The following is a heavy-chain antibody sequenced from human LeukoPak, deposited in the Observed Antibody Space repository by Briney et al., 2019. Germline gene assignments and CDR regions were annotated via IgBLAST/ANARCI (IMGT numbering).Heavy chain of an antibody. D-gene: IGHD3-10*01. V-gene: IGHV3-43*02. CDR3: AKDIGELPTYYYYGMDV. Sequence: GGSLRLSCAASGFTFDDYAMHWVRQAPGKGLEWVSLISGDGGSTYYADSVKGRFTISRVNSKNSLYLQLNSLRTEDTALYYCAKDIGELPTYYYYGMDVWGQGTTVTVSS. CDR1: GFTFDDYA. CDR2: ISGDGGST. J-gene: IGHJ6*02.